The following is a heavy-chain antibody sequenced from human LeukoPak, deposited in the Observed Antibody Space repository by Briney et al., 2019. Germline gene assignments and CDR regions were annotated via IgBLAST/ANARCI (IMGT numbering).Heavy chain of an antibody. Sequence: HPGGSLRLSCAASGFTVSRNYMSWVRQAPGRGLEWVSVIYSGGSTYYADSVKGRFTISRDNPKNTLYLQMNSLRAEDTAVYYRERARHGSNFDSWGQGTLVTVSS. J-gene: IGHJ4*02. CDR1: GFTVSRNY. D-gene: IGHD6-25*01. V-gene: IGHV3-66*01. CDR2: IYSGGST. CDR3: ERARHGSNFDS.